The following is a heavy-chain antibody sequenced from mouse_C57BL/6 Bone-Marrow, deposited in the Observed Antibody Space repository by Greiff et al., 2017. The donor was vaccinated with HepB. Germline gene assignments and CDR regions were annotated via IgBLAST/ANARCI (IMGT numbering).Heavy chain of an antibody. CDR1: GFNIKDDY. J-gene: IGHJ2*01. CDR2: IDPENGDT. D-gene: IGHD1-3*01. CDR3: TIKGGDY. Sequence: EVQLQQSGAELVRPGASVKLSCTASGFNIKDDYMHWVKQRPEQGLEWIGWIDPENGDTEYASKFQGKATITADTSSNTAYLQLSSLTSEDTAAYYSTIKGGDYWGQGTTLTVSS. V-gene: IGHV14-4*01.